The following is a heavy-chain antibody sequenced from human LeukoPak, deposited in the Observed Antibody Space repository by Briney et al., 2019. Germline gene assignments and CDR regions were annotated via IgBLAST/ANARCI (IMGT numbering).Heavy chain of an antibody. Sequence: PSETLSLTCTVSGRSLSSYYWSWNRPPAGSGLEWIGRTYTSGSINYNTSHKSRVTMSVDTSKNQFSLKLSSVTAADTAVYYCARDRRLVPRNDYYYYMDVWGKGTTVTVSS. CDR3: ARDRRLVPRNDYYYYMDV. V-gene: IGHV4-4*07. D-gene: IGHD2-2*01. CDR2: TYTSGSI. J-gene: IGHJ6*03. CDR1: GRSLSSYY.